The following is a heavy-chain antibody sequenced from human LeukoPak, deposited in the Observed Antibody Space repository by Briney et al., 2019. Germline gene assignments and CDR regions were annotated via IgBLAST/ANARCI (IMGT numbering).Heavy chain of an antibody. D-gene: IGHD5-24*01. V-gene: IGHV4-34*01. J-gene: IGHJ4*02. CDR2: INHSGST. CDR3: AELRDGLFAY. Sequence: SETLSLTCAVYGGSFSGYYWSWIRQPPGKGLEWIGEINHSGSTNYNPPLKSRVTISVDTSKNQFSLKLSSVTAADTAVYYCAELRDGLFAYWGQGTLVTVPS. CDR1: GGSFSGYY.